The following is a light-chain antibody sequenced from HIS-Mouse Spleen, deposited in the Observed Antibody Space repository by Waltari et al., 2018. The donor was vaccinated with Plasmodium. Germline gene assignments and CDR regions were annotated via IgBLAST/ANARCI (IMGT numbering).Light chain of an antibody. CDR3: SSYAGSNNLV. V-gene: IGLV2-8*01. J-gene: IGLJ2*01. CDR1: SSDVGVSNY. Sequence: QSALTQLPSASGSPGQSVTISCTGTSSDVGVSNYVSWYQQHPGKAPKLMIYEVSKRPAGRPDRFSGSKSGNTASLTVSGLQAEDEADYYCSSYAGSNNLVFGGGTKLTVL. CDR2: EVS.